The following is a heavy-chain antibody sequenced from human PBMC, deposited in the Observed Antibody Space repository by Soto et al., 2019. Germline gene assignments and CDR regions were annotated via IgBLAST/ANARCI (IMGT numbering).Heavy chain of an antibody. CDR1: GSSFTSYL. V-gene: IGHV5-51*01. CDR2: IYPGDSDT. J-gene: IGHJ6*02. D-gene: IGHD2-15*01. CDR3: ARKGYCSGGSCYYYYGMDV. Sequence: PGESLNISSAVSGSSFTSYLIGCVRQMPGKGLEWMGIIYPGDSDTRYSPSFQGQVTISADKSISTAYLQWSSLKASDTAMYYCARKGYCSGGSCYYYYGMDVWGQGTTVTVSS.